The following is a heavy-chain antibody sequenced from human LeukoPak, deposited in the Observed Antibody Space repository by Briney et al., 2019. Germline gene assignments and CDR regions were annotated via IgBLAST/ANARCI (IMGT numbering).Heavy chain of an antibody. CDR2: IYYSGST. CDR3: ARLPGRAAPVRGVDY. J-gene: IGHJ4*02. V-gene: IGHV4-39*01. Sequence: SETLSLTCTVSGGSISSSTYYWGWIRQPPGKRLEWIGVIYYSGSTYYNPSLKSRVTMSVDTSKNQFSLKLTSVTAADMAVYYCARLPGRAAPVRGVDYWGQGTLVTVSS. D-gene: IGHD6-13*01. CDR1: GGSISSSTYY.